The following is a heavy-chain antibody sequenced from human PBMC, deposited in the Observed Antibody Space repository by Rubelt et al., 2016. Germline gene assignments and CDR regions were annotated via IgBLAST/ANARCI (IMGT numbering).Heavy chain of an antibody. CDR3: ARLTDGDHNIYYYYGMDV. V-gene: IGHV4-59*12. CDR2: VYYSGST. CDR1: GGSISSYY. D-gene: IGHD4-17*01. J-gene: IGHJ6*02. Sequence: QVQLQESGPGLVKPSETLSLTCTVSGGSISSYYWSWIRQPPGKGLEWIGYVYYSGSTNYNPSLKSRVTISRDTSKNQFSRRLSAGTAADTAVDYCARLTDGDHNIYYYYGMDVWGQGTTVTVSS.